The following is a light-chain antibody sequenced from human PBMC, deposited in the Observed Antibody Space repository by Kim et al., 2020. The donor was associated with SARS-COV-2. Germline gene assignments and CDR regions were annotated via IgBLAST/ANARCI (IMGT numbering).Light chain of an antibody. CDR2: GKN. CDR3: NSRDSNDNVV. J-gene: IGLJ2*01. CDR1: SLRSYY. V-gene: IGLV3-19*01. Sequence: SELTQDPAVSVALGQTVRITCQGDSLRSYYATWYQQKPGQAPIVVMYGKNNRPSGIPERFSGSSSGNTASLTITGTQAGDEAAYYCNSRDSNDNVVFGGGTQLTVL.